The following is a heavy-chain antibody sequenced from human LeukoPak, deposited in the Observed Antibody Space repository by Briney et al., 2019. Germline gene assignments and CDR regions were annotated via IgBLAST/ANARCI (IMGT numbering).Heavy chain of an antibody. J-gene: IGHJ4*02. CDR3: ARGDDYSNYAPVD. V-gene: IGHV4-30-4*01. CDR1: GGSISSGDYY. Sequence: PSETLSLTCTVSGGSISSGDYYWSWIRQPPGKGLEWIGYIYYSGGTYYNPSLKSRVTISVDTSKNQFSLKLSSVTAADTAVYYCARGDDYSNYAPVDWGQGTLVTVSS. D-gene: IGHD4-4*01. CDR2: IYYSGGT.